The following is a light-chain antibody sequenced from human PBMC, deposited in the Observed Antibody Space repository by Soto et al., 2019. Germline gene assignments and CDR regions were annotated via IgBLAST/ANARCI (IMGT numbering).Light chain of an antibody. CDR3: CSYAGGYSYV. CDR1: SSDVGGHNY. J-gene: IGLJ1*01. V-gene: IGLV2-11*01. Sequence: QSVLTQPRSVSGSPGQSVTISCTGTSSDVGGHNYVSWYQQHPGKAPKLMISDVSRRPSGVPDRFSGSKSGNTASLTISGLQAEDEADYYCCSYAGGYSYVFGTGTKVT. CDR2: DVS.